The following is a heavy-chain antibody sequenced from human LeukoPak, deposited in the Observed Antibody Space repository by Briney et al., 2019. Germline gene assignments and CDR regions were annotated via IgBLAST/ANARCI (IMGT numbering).Heavy chain of an antibody. J-gene: IGHJ4*02. Sequence: TLSLPCAVYGGSFIGYYWSWIRQPPGKGLEWIGYIYYSGSTYYNPSLKSRVTISVDTSKNQFSLKLSSVTAADTAVYYCARFTTVTTSIDYWGQGTLVTVSS. CDR2: IYYSGST. V-gene: IGHV4-34*09. D-gene: IGHD4-17*01. CDR1: GGSFIGYY. CDR3: ARFTTVTTSIDY.